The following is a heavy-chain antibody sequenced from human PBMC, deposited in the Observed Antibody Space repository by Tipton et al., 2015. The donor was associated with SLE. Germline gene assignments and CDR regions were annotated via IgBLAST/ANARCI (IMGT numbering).Heavy chain of an antibody. V-gene: IGHV4-34*01. D-gene: IGHD4-23*01. Sequence: TLSLTCAVHDGSLSNYYWSWFRRPPGSGLGWVGEITRRGKTNYNPSLKSRVTISVDPSKNQFSLNLRSVTAADTAVYYCARCGTGDGRNPFDPWGQGTLVTVSS. CDR3: ARCGTGDGRNPFDP. CDR2: ITRRGKT. CDR1: DGSLSNYY. J-gene: IGHJ5*02.